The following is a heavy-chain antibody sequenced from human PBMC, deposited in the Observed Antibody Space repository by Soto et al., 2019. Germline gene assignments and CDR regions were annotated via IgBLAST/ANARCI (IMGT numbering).Heavy chain of an antibody. CDR2: ISAYNGNT. CDR3: ARDDFPAADFWSGYYTGYYYYYGMDV. V-gene: IGHV1-18*01. Sequence: ASVKVSCKASGYTFTSYGISWVRQAPGQGLEWMGWISAYNGNTNYAQKLQGRVTMTTDTCTSTAYMELRSLRSDDTAGYYCARDDFPAADFWSGYYTGYYYYYGMDVWGQGTTVTVSS. J-gene: IGHJ6*02. D-gene: IGHD3-3*01. CDR1: GYTFTSYG.